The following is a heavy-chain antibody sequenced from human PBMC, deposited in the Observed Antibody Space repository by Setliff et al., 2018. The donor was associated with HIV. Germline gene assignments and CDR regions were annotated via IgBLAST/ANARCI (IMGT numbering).Heavy chain of an antibody. Sequence: GGSLRLSCAASGFTFSSYGMHWVRQAPGKGLEWVAVIWYDGSNKYYADSVKGRFTISRDNSKNTLYLQMNSLRAEDTALYYCARSFHGGWNPGDLMDYWGQGTLVTVSS. CDR2: IWYDGSNK. CDR3: ARSFHGGWNPGDLMDY. CDR1: GFTFSSYG. V-gene: IGHV3-33*01. J-gene: IGHJ4*02. D-gene: IGHD1-1*01.